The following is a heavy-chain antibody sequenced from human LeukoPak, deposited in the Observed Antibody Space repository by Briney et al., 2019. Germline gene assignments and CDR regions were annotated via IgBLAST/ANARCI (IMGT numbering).Heavy chain of an antibody. D-gene: IGHD1-1*01. V-gene: IGHV3-23*01. CDR2: IATSGT. CDR1: GFSFSSHA. CDR3: AREGLERHLALDS. Sequence: GGSLRLSCGASGFSFSSHAMSWFRKPPGMGLEWLSSIATSGTYYTSSVKGRFTISRDDSKNMLFLQMNSLTAEDTAVYFCAREGLERHLALDSWGQGTLVTVSS. J-gene: IGHJ4*02.